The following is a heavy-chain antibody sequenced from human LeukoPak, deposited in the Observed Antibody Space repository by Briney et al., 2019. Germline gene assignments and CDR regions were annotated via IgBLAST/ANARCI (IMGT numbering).Heavy chain of an antibody. J-gene: IGHJ4*02. Sequence: ASVKVSCKGSGGTFSSYAISWVRQAPGQGLEWMGGIIPIFGTANYAQKFQGRVTITADKSTTTVYMDLSSLRSEDTAVYYCARGSDYFDYWGQGTLVTVSS. V-gene: IGHV1-69*06. CDR1: GGTFSSYA. CDR3: ARGSDYFDY. CDR2: IIPIFGTA.